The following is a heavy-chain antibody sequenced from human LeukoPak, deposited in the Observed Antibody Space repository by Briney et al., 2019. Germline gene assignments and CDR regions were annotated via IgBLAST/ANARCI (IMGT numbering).Heavy chain of an antibody. Sequence: KPSETLSLTCAVYGGSFSGYYWSWIRQPPGKGLEWIGEINHSGSTNYNPSLKSRVTISVDTSKNQFSLKLSSVTAADTAVYYCARGAAGRWLQLLTRGRSDYFDYWGQGTLVTVSS. V-gene: IGHV4-34*01. D-gene: IGHD5-24*01. J-gene: IGHJ4*02. CDR2: INHSGST. CDR3: ARGAAGRWLQLLTRGRSDYFDY. CDR1: GGSFSGYY.